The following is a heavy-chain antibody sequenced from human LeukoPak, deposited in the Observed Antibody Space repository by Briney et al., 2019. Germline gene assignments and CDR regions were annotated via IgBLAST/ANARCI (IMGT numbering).Heavy chain of an antibody. CDR2: IYYSGST. J-gene: IGHJ4*02. CDR3: ARMVVTAIPPDY. CDR1: GGSISSYY. Sequence: SDTLSLTCTVSGGSISSYYWSWIRQPPGKGLEWIGYIYYSGSTNYNPSLKSRVTISVDTSKNQFSLKLSSVTAADTAVYYCARMVVTAIPPDYWGQGSLVTVSS. V-gene: IGHV4-59*07. D-gene: IGHD2-21*02.